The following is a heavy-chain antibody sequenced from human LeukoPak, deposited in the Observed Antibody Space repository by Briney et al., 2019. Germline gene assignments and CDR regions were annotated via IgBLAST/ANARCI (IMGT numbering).Heavy chain of an antibody. CDR2: ISGGGDST. D-gene: IGHD6-13*01. CDR3: ANPLGYSSSWYFDY. CDR1: GVTFSSYA. V-gene: IGHV3-23*01. J-gene: IGHJ4*02. Sequence: GGSLRLSCAASGVTFSSYAMSWVRQAPGKGLEWVSVISGGGDSTYYADSVKGRFTISRDNSKNTLYLQMNSLRAEDTAVYYCANPLGYSSSWYFDYWGQGTLVTVSS.